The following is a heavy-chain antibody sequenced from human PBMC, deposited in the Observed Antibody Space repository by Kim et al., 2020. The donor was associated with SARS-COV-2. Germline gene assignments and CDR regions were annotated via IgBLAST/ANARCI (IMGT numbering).Heavy chain of an antibody. Sequence: TPYYNPSLKMRVPISVDTSKNQFSLKLSSVTAADTAVYYCVQSDSSSFDYWGQGTLVTVSS. CDR2: TP. V-gene: IGHV4-39*01. CDR3: VQSDSSSFDY. D-gene: IGHD6-13*01. J-gene: IGHJ4*02.